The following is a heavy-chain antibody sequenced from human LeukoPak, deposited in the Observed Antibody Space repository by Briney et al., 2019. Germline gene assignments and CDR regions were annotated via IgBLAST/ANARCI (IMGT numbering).Heavy chain of an antibody. Sequence: PGGSQRLSCAASGFTISSYSMNWVRQAPGKGLEWVSSISSSSSYIYYADSVKGRFTISRDNAKNSLYLQMNSLRAEDTAVYYCARGRHVPTMIFPPDYWGQGTLVTVSS. CDR1: GFTISSYS. CDR3: ARGRHVPTMIFPPDY. J-gene: IGHJ4*02. V-gene: IGHV3-21*01. D-gene: IGHD3-22*01. CDR2: ISSSSSYI.